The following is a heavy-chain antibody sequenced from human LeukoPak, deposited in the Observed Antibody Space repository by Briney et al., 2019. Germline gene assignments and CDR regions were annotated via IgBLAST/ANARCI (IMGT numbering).Heavy chain of an antibody. Sequence: ASVKVSCKASGYTFTSYDINWVRQATGQGLEWMGWMNPNSGNTGYAQKFQGRVTMTRNTSISTAYMELSSLRSEDTAVYYCARGPYYCSSTSCPNWFDPWGQGTLVTVSS. V-gene: IGHV1-8*01. D-gene: IGHD2-2*01. J-gene: IGHJ5*02. CDR3: ARGPYYCSSTSCPNWFDP. CDR2: MNPNSGNT. CDR1: GYTFTSYD.